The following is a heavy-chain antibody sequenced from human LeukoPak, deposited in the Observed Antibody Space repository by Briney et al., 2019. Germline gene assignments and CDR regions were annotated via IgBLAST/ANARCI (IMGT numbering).Heavy chain of an antibody. J-gene: IGHJ4*02. CDR1: GGSIRSYY. D-gene: IGHD3-3*01. CDR3: ARADYDIWSGYDYFDY. V-gene: IGHV4-59*01. CDR2: IYYSGST. Sequence: SETLSLTCTVSGGSIRSYYWRWIRQPPGKGVEWLRYIYYSGSTNFNTSLKSRVTISVDTSKNQFSLKLSSVTAADTAVYYCARADYDIWSGYDYFDYWGQGTLVTVSS.